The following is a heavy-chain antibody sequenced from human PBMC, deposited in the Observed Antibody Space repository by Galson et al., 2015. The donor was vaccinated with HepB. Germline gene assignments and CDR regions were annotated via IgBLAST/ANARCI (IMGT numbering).Heavy chain of an antibody. D-gene: IGHD1-14*01. CDR2: ISSSSSYI. CDR3: EAVPEQSYYFDY. J-gene: IGHJ4*02. CDR1: GFTFSSYS. V-gene: IGHV3-21*01. Sequence: SLRLSCAASGFTFSSYSMNWVRQAPGKGLEWVSSISSSSSYIYYADSVKGRFTISRDNAKNSLYLQMNSLRAEDTVVYYCEAVPEQSYYFDYWGQGTLVTVSS.